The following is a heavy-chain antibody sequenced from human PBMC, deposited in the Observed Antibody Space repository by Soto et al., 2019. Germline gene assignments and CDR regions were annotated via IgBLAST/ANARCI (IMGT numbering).Heavy chain of an antibody. Sequence: SGGSLRLSCEASGFTFSDYYMRWIRQVPGRGLECLSYVSSDGGFTHYADSVQGRFTISRDNTKNSLFLEMKGLRAEDTALYFCARDPMGRGVPLDYWGPGTLVTVSS. CDR3: ARDPMGRGVPLDY. CDR1: GFTFSDYY. J-gene: IGHJ4*02. D-gene: IGHD3-10*01. CDR2: VSSDGGFT. V-gene: IGHV3-11*06.